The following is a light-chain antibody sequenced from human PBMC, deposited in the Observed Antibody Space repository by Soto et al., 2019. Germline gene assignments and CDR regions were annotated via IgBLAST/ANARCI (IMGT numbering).Light chain of an antibody. V-gene: IGKV1-5*03. J-gene: IGKJ1*01. CDR3: QQYSSDST. CDR2: RAS. Sequence: DIQMTQSPSTLSASVGDRVTITCRASQNINNWLAWYQQKPGKAPKLLIYRASSLENGVPSRFSGRGSGTDFIFTSTRPQADDFASYYCQQYSSDSTFGQGTKVEIK. CDR1: QNINNW.